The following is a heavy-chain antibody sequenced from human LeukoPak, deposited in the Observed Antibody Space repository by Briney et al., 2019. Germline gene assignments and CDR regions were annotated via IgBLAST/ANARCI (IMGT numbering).Heavy chain of an antibody. Sequence: SETLSLTCTVSGGSISSYYWSWIRQPPGKGLEWIGYIYYSGSTNYNPSLKSRVTISVDTSKNQFSLKLSSVTAADTAVYYCARHLPYWYFDLWGRGTLVTVSS. V-gene: IGHV4-59*08. CDR2: IYYSGST. J-gene: IGHJ2*01. CDR1: GGSISSYY. CDR3: ARHLPYWYFDL.